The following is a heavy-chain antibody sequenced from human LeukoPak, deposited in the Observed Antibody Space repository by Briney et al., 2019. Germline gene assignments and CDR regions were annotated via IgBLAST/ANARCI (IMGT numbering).Heavy chain of an antibody. V-gene: IGHV4-39*01. J-gene: IGHJ4*02. D-gene: IGHD5-18*01. CDR1: GGSISSSSYY. CDR3: ARITGTAMVWGYYFDY. Sequence: SQTLSLTCTVSGGSISSSSYYWGWIRQPPGKGVEWIGSIYYSGSTYYNPSLKSRVTISVDTSKNQFSLKLSSVTAADTAVYYCARITGTAMVWGYYFDYWGQGTLVTVSS. CDR2: IYYSGST.